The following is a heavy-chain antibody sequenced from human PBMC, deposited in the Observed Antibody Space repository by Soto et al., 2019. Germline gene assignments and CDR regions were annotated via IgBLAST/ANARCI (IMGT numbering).Heavy chain of an antibody. D-gene: IGHD6-13*01. Sequence: QVQLQESGPGLVKPSQTLSLTCTVSGGSISSGGYYWSWIRQHPGKGLEWIGYIYYSGSTYYNPSLKSRVTISVDTSKNQFSLKLSSVTAADTAVYYCAREGIAAAGTPVWFDPWGQGTLVTVSS. CDR2: IYYSGST. CDR3: AREGIAAAGTPVWFDP. J-gene: IGHJ5*02. V-gene: IGHV4-31*03. CDR1: GGSISSGGYY.